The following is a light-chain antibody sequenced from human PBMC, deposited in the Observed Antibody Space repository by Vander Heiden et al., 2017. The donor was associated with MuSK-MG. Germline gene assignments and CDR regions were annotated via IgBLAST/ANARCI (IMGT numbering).Light chain of an antibody. CDR3: QSYDSSLSGLWV. J-gene: IGLJ3*02. Sequence: QSVLTPPPSVSGAPGQRVTISCTGSSSNIGAGYDVHWYQQLPGTAPKLLIYGNSNRPSGVPDRFSGSKSGTSASLAITGLQAEDEADYYCQSYDSSLSGLWVFGGGTKLTVL. V-gene: IGLV1-40*01. CDR1: SSNIGAGYD. CDR2: GNS.